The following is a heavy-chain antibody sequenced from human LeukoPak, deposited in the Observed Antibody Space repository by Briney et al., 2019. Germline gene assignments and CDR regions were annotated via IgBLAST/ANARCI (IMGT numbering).Heavy chain of an antibody. CDR3: AREISPYYYDSSGYTPFDY. J-gene: IGHJ4*02. CDR1: GYTFTSYG. D-gene: IGHD3-22*01. Sequence: EGSVKVSCKASGYTFTSYGISWVRQAPGQGLEWMGWISAYNGNTNYAQKLQGRVTMTTGTSTSTAYMELRSLRSDDTAVYYCAREISPYYYDSSGYTPFDYWGQGTLVTVSS. V-gene: IGHV1-18*01. CDR2: ISAYNGNT.